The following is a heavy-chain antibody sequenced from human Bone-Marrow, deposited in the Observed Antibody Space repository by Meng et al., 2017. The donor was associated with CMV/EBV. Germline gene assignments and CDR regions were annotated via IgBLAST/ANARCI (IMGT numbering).Heavy chain of an antibody. V-gene: IGHV1-18*01. CDR1: GYTFTSYG. D-gene: IGHD1-26*01. J-gene: IGHJ4*02. CDR2: ISVKTGNT. Sequence: ASVKVSCKASGYTFTSYGISWVRQAPGQGLEWMGWISVKTGNTKYPSKVQGRVTMTRDTSTNTAYMELRSLTSDDTAVYYCARGGGLWVHWGQGTLVTVSS. CDR3: ARGGGLWVH.